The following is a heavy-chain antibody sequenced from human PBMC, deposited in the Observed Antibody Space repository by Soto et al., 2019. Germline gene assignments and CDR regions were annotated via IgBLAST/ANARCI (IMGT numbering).Heavy chain of an antibody. J-gene: IGHJ4*02. D-gene: IGHD3-10*01. Sequence: SETLSLTCTVSGGSISSGGYYWSWIRQHPGKGLEWIGYIYYSGSTYYNPSLKSRVTISVDTSKNQFSLKLSSVTAADTAVYYCARGQGYGSGSPYIYGYWGQGNLVTFSS. CDR2: IYYSGST. V-gene: IGHV4-31*03. CDR3: ARGQGYGSGSPYIYGY. CDR1: GGSISSGGYY.